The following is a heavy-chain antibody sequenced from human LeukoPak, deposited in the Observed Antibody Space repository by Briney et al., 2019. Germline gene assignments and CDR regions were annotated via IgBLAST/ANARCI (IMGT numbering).Heavy chain of an antibody. J-gene: IGHJ4*02. Sequence: GGSLKLSCAASGFTFSNYAMNWVRQAPGKGLEWVSGIRVNDETYYADSVKGRFTISRDNSENTLYLQMGGLRAEDTAIYYCAKGTGDLGYYFDRWGQGTLVTVSS. D-gene: IGHD7-27*01. V-gene: IGHV3-23*01. CDR1: GFTFSNYA. CDR3: AKGTGDLGYYFDR. CDR2: IRVNDET.